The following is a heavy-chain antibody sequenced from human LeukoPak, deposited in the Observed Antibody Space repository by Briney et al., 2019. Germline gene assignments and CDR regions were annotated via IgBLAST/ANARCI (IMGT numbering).Heavy chain of an antibody. Sequence: GGSLRLSCAASGFTFSSYAMSWVRQAPGKGLEWVSAISGSGGSTYYADSVKGRFTIPRDNSKNTLYLQMNSLRAEDTAVYYCARRGILTGPLDYWGQGTLVTVSS. CDR3: ARRGILTGPLDY. J-gene: IGHJ4*02. CDR1: GFTFSSYA. V-gene: IGHV3-23*01. CDR2: ISGSGGST. D-gene: IGHD3-9*01.